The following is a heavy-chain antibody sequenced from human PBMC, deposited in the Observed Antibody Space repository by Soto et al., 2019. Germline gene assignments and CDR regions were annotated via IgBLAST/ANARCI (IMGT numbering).Heavy chain of an antibody. CDR1: GYTFTSYA. V-gene: IGHV1-69*13. D-gene: IGHD1-26*01. Sequence: ASVKVSCKASGYTFTSYAITWVRQAPGQGHEWMGGIIPIFGTANYAQKFQGRVTITADESTSTAYMELSSLRTEGTAVYYCALQPFVGGSSAWMDYPGMDVWAQGTTVTVSS. CDR3: ALQPFVGGSSAWMDYPGMDV. CDR2: IIPIFGTA. J-gene: IGHJ6*02.